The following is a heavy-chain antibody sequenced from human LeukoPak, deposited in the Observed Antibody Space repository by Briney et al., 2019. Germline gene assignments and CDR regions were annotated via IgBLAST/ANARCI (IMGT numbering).Heavy chain of an antibody. J-gene: IGHJ5*01. CDR1: GGSFSGYY. CDR3: ARGLFTVTNWFDS. D-gene: IGHD4-17*01. CDR2: INHSGST. Sequence: SETLSLTCAVSGGSFSGYYWSWIRQPPGKGLEWIGEINHSGSTNYNPSLKSRVTISVDTSKNHFSLKLSSVTAADTAVYYCARGLFTVTNWFDSWGQGTLVTVSS. V-gene: IGHV4-34*01.